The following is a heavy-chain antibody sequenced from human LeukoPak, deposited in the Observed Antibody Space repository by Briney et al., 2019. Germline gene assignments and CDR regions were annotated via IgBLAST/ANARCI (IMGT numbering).Heavy chain of an antibody. D-gene: IGHD2-2*01. Sequence: GGSLRLSCAASGFIFSDYGMHWVRQSPGKGLEWVAVISYDASNKSYVDSVKGRFTISRDNSKNTLYLQMNSLRAEDTAVYYCAKTTDCSGSSCYAAGGYWGQGTLVSVSS. CDR1: GFIFSDYG. CDR3: AKTTDCSGSSCYAAGGY. J-gene: IGHJ4*02. CDR2: ISYDASNK. V-gene: IGHV3-30*18.